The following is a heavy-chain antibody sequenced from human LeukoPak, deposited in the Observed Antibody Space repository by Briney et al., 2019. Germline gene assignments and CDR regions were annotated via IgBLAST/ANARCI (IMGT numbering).Heavy chain of an antibody. V-gene: IGHV1-8*01. J-gene: IGHJ3*02. Sequence: ASVKVSCKASGYTFTSYDINWVRQATGQGLEWMGWMNPNSGNTGYAQKFQGRVTMTRNTSISTAYMELSSLRSEDTAVYYCARLYETYNCSSTSCYFAFDIWGQGTMVTVSS. CDR3: ARLYETYNCSSTSCYFAFDI. CDR1: GYTFTSYD. D-gene: IGHD2-2*01. CDR2: MNPNSGNT.